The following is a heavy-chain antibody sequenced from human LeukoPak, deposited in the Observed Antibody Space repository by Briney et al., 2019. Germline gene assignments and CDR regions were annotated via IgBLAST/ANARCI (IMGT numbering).Heavy chain of an antibody. CDR2: IYHSGST. Sequence: SETLSLTCAVSGYSISSGYYWGWILQPPGKGLEWIESIYHSGSTYYNPSLKSRVTISVDTSKNQFSLKLSSVTAADTAVYYCARAKALIVVVPAAYYFDYWGQGTLVTVSS. J-gene: IGHJ4*02. CDR3: ARAKALIVVVPAAYYFDY. D-gene: IGHD2-2*01. CDR1: GYSISSGYY. V-gene: IGHV4-38-2*01.